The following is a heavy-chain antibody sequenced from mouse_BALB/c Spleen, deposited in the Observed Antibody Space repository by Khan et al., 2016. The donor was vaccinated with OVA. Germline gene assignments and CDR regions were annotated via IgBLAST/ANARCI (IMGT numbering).Heavy chain of an antibody. CDR3: ARGEDDYDEAWFAY. CDR2: ISSGGSYT. V-gene: IGHV5-9-4*01. D-gene: IGHD2-4*01. Sequence: EVELVESGGGLVKPGGSLKLSCAASGFTFSSYAMSWVRQSPEKRLEWVADISSGGSYTYYQDTMTGRFTISRDNAKNTLYLEMSSLRSEDTAMYYCARGEDDYDEAWFAYWGQGTLVTVSA. J-gene: IGHJ3*01. CDR1: GFTFSSYA.